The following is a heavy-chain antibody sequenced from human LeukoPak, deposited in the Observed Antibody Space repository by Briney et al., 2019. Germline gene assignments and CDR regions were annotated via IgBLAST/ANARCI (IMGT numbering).Heavy chain of an antibody. CDR3: ARGIYGGVYGFDY. D-gene: IGHD3-3*01. CDR2: ISSNGGST. V-gene: IGHV3-64*04. CDR1: GFTFSSYA. Sequence: GGSLRLSCSASGFTFSSYAMHWVRQAPGKGLEYVSAISSNGGSTYYADSVKGRFTISRDNSKNTLYLQMNSLKAEDLAVYYCARGIYGGVYGFDYWGQGTLVTVSS. J-gene: IGHJ4*02.